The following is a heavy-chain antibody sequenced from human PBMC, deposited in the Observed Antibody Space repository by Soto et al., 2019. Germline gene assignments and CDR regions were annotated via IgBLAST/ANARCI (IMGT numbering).Heavy chain of an antibody. V-gene: IGHV4-31*03. CDR1: GGSISSGGYY. D-gene: IGHD3-22*01. J-gene: IGHJ3*02. Sequence: KPSETLSLTCTVSGGSISSGGYYWSWIRQHPGKGLEWIGYIYYSGSTYYNPSLKSRVTISVDTSKNQFSLKLSSVTAADTAVYYCARDSLGYYDSSGYYYVATPYDIWGQGTMVTVSS. CDR2: IYYSGST. CDR3: ARDSLGYYDSSGYYYVATPYDI.